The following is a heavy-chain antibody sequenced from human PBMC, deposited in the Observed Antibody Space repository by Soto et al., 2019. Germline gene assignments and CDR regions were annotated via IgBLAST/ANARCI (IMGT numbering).Heavy chain of an antibody. CDR2: INPNSGGT. Sequence: ASVKVSCKASGYTFTGYYMHWVRQAPGQGLEWMGWINPNSGGTNYAQKFQGRVTMTRDTSISTAYMELSRLRSDDTAVYYCAKDYYDSSGYPSDWGQGTLVTVSS. CDR1: GYTFTGYY. J-gene: IGHJ4*02. D-gene: IGHD3-22*01. V-gene: IGHV1-2*02. CDR3: AKDYYDSSGYPSD.